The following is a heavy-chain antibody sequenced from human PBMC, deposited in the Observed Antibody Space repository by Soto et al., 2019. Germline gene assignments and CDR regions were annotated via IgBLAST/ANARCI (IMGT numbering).Heavy chain of an antibody. V-gene: IGHV3-30*18. CDR2: ISYDGSNK. CDR3: AKAPGDYSNMYYGMDV. Sequence: QVQLVESGGGVVQPGRSLRLSCAASGFTFSSYGMHWVRQAPGKGLERVAVISYDGSNKYYADSVKGRFNIARDNSKNTLSLQMNSLRAEDTAVYYCAKAPGDYSNMYYGMDVWGQGTKGTVSS. J-gene: IGHJ6*02. D-gene: IGHD4-4*01. CDR1: GFTFSSYG.